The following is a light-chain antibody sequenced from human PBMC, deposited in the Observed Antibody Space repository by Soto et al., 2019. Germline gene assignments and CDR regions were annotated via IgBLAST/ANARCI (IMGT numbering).Light chain of an antibody. CDR2: GAS. V-gene: IGKV3-15*01. CDR3: QQYNEWPYT. Sequence: EIVMTQSPATLSVSPGERATLSCRASQSLSSNLAWYQQKPGQAPRLLIYGASTRATTIPARFSGSGSGTEFNLTISSLQSEDFAVYYCQQYNEWPYTFGQGTKLEIK. J-gene: IGKJ2*01. CDR1: QSLSSN.